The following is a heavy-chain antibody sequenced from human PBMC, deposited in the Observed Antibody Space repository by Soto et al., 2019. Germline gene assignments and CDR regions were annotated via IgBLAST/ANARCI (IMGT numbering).Heavy chain of an antibody. CDR3: ARQVYCSSTSCSTYYYYYGMDV. Sequence: NSGESLKISCKGSGYSFTSYWIGWVRQMPGKGLEWMGIIYPGDSDTRYSPSFQGQVTISADKSISTAYLQWSSLKASDTAMYYCARQVYCSSTSCSTYYYYYGMDVWGQGTTVTVSS. CDR2: IYPGDSDT. CDR1: GYSFTSYW. V-gene: IGHV5-51*01. D-gene: IGHD2-2*01. J-gene: IGHJ6*02.